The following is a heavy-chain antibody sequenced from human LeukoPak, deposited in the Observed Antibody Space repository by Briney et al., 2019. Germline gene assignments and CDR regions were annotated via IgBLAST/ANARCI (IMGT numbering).Heavy chain of an antibody. CDR1: GYTFSTYD. D-gene: IGHD4-11*01. CDR3: ARGTRSDSKFEPCDY. J-gene: IGHJ4*02. Sequence: GASVKVSCKASGYTFSTYDIHWVRQATGRGLEWMGSTDPNSGNTVYARKFQGRVTMTRDTSLTTAYMELTSLTSEDTAIYFCARGTRSDSKFEPCDYWGQGALVTVSS. CDR2: TDPNSGNT. V-gene: IGHV1-8*01.